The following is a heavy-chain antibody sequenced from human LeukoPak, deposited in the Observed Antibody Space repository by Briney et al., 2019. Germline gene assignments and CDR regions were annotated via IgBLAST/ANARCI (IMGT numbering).Heavy chain of an antibody. CDR3: ARHDSSGYYPLVVDAFDI. J-gene: IGHJ3*02. CDR1: GYTFTSYG. CDR2: ISAYNGNT. Sequence: ASVKVSCKASGYTFTSYGISWVRQAPGQGLEWMGWISAYNGNTNYAQKLQGRVTMTTDTSTSTAYMELRSLRSDDTAVYYCARHDSSGYYPLVVDAFDIWGQGTMVTVSS. D-gene: IGHD3-22*01. V-gene: IGHV1-18*01.